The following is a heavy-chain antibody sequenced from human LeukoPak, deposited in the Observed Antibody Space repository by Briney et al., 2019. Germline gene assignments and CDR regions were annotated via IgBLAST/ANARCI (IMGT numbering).Heavy chain of an antibody. CDR1: GYTFTSNG. CDR2: INTYTGNP. V-gene: IGHV7-4-1*02. CDR3: ARETYSSSGSTYYYGMDV. D-gene: IGHD6-19*01. J-gene: IGHJ6*02. Sequence: ASVKVSCKASGYTFTSNGINWVRQAPGQGLEWMGWINTYTGNPTYAQGFTGRFVLSLDTSVSTAYLQISSLQAEDTAVYYCARETYSSSGSTYYYGMDVWAKGPRSPSP.